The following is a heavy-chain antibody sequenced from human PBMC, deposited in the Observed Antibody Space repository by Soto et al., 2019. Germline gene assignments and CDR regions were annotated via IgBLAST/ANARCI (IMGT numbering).Heavy chain of an antibody. Sequence: QVHLVESGGGVVQPGRSLRLSCAASGFIFRSYGMHWVRQAPGKGLEWVAVISNDGSFKYHVDSVKGRFTISRDNSKNTLFLEMNRLRAEDTAVYYCAKDQRIVGATRGYIDYWGQGTRVTVSS. V-gene: IGHV3-30*18. CDR1: GFIFRSYG. CDR3: AKDQRIVGATRGYIDY. D-gene: IGHD1-26*01. CDR2: ISNDGSFK. J-gene: IGHJ4*02.